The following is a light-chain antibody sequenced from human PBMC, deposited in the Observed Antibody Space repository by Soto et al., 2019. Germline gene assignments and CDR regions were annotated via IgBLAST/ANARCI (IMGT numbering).Light chain of an antibody. J-gene: IGLJ1*01. Sequence: QSALTQPRSVSGSPGQSITLSCTGSSSDVGSYNYVSWYQQHPGQAPKFMIYDVNKRPSGVSHRFSGSKSGNTASLTISGLQADDEADYYCLAYAGSYTFVFGSGTKLTVL. CDR2: DVN. CDR3: LAYAGSYTFV. V-gene: IGLV2-11*01. CDR1: SSDVGSYNY.